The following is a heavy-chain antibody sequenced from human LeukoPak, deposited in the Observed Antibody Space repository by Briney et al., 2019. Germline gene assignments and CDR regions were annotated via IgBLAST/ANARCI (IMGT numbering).Heavy chain of an antibody. Sequence: GGSLRLSCAASGFTFSSYSMNWFRQAPGKGLEWASYISSSSSNIYYADSVKGRFTISRDNAKNSLYLQMNSLRAEDTAVYYCVRDDYGDYNIDFWGQGTLVTVSS. J-gene: IGHJ4*02. V-gene: IGHV3-48*04. CDR2: ISSSSSNI. CDR1: GFTFSSYS. D-gene: IGHD4-17*01. CDR3: VRDDYGDYNIDF.